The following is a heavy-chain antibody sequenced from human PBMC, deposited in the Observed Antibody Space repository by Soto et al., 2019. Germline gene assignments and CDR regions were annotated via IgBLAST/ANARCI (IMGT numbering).Heavy chain of an antibody. CDR3: ARDPHEFWTSYWFDP. V-gene: IGHV1-18*01. Sequence: AAVKVSCKTSGYTFNTYGINWVRQAPGQGLELMGWISAYDGKTTYAEKFQGRVTLTTDTSTSTAYMELRSLRSDDTAIYYCARDPHEFWTSYWFDPWGQGTPVTVS. J-gene: IGHJ5*02. D-gene: IGHD3-3*01. CDR2: ISAYDGKT. CDR1: GYTFNTYG.